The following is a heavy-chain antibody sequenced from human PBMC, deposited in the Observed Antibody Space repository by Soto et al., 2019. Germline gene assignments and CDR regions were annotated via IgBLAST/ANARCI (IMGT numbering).Heavy chain of an antibody. V-gene: IGHV1-18*04. J-gene: IGHJ4*02. CDR2: ISRHNGNT. CDR3: VRDLDGSGSYYTDF. D-gene: IGHD3-10*01. Sequence: QVPLVQSGAEVKKPGASVKVSCKASGYVFISYGISWVRQAPGQGLEWMGWISRHNGNTNYAQKFQGRVIMTTDASSSTAYMELRSLRSDDTAVYYCVRDLDGSGSYYTDFWGQGTLVTVS. CDR1: GYVFISYG.